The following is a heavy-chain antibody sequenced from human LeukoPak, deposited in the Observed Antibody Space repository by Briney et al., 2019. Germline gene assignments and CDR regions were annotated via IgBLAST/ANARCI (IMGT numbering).Heavy chain of an antibody. CDR2: ISGNGDRT. CDR1: GFTSSYYG. V-gene: IGHV3-23*01. J-gene: IGHJ3*02. D-gene: IGHD1-26*01. CDR3: AKHRTIQWEVDAFDI. Sequence: GGSLRLSCAASGFTSSYYGISWVRQAPEKGLEWVSAISGNGDRTDYSDSVKGRFTISRDNSKNAVYLQMNSLRAEDTAVYFCAKHRTIQWEVDAFDIWGQGTMVTVSP.